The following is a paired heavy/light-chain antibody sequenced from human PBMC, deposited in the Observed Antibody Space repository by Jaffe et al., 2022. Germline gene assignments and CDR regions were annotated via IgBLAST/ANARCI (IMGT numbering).Heavy chain of an antibody. CDR1: GYSFTNNW. V-gene: IGHV5-51*01. CDR3: VRHGGYFDWLWGFKNNWFDP. CDR2: INPGDSET. D-gene: IGHD3-9*01. J-gene: IGHJ5*02. Sequence: DVQLVQSGPEVKKPGESLQISCEASGYSFTNNWIGWVRQVPGKGLEWMGIINPGDSETRYSPSFQGQVTISADKSLTTAYLQWSSLKASDTAMYYCVRHGGYFDWLWGFKNNWFDPWGQGTLVTVSS.
Light chain of an antibody. CDR1: NIGSKS. CDR2: DNG. Sequence: SYVLTQPPSVSVAPGQTARITCGGNNIGSKSVHWYQQKPGQAPVLVVYDNGDRPSGIPERFSGSNSGNTATLTISRVEAGDEADFYCQVWDSSPDHVVFGGGTKLTVL. CDR3: QVWDSSPDHVV. J-gene: IGLJ2*01. V-gene: IGLV3-21*02.